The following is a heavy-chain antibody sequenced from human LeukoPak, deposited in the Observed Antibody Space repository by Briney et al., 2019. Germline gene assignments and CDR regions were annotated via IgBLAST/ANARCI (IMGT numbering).Heavy chain of an antibody. CDR1: GFTFNYYN. Sequence: PGGSLRLSCAASGFTFNYYNMNWVRQAPGKALEWVSSIISSGSYIFYADPVGGRFTISRDNAKDSLYLQMNSLGPEDTAVYYCAELGITMIGGVWGKGTTVTISS. CDR2: IISSGSYI. D-gene: IGHD3-10*02. J-gene: IGHJ6*04. V-gene: IGHV3-21*01. CDR3: AELGITMIGGV.